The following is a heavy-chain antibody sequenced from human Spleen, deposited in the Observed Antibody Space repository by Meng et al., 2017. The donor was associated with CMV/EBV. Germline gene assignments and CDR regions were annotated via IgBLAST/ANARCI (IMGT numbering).Heavy chain of an antibody. CDR3: ARTVANYYDSSGYSILYYFDY. D-gene: IGHD3-22*01. Sequence: YNMPWVRQAPGQGLEWMGWMNPNSGGTNFTQKFQGRVTMTWDTSISTAYMELSRLGSDDTAVYFCARTVANYYDSSGYSILYYFDYWGQGTLVTVSS. CDR2: MNPNSGGT. V-gene: IGHV1-2*02. J-gene: IGHJ4*02. CDR1: YN.